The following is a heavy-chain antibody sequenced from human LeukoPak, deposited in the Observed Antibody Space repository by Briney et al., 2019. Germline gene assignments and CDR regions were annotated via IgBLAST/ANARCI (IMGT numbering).Heavy chain of an antibody. CDR3: XXRGDGHRNWYFDL. CDR1: GFTVSGNY. Sequence: GGSLRLSCAASGFTVSGNYMTWVRQAPGMGLEWVSVTYGDGSTSYADSVKDRFTISRDISKNTFFLQMNNLRPEATAVYYCXXRGDGHRNWYFDLWGRGTLVTVSS. J-gene: IGHJ2*01. D-gene: IGHD5-24*01. CDR2: TYGDGST. V-gene: IGHV3-66*01.